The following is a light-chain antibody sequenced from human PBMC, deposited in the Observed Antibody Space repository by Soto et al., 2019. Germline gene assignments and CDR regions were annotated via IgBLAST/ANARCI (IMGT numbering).Light chain of an antibody. CDR1: QVISNY. CDR3: QKYTRVPLT. V-gene: IGKV1-27*01. Sequence: DIQMTQSPSSLSASVGDRVTITCRASQVISNYLAWYQQKPGKVPKLLIYAASTLQSGVPSRFSGSGSGTDLTLTISSLQPEDVATYYCQKYTRVPLTFGGGTKVEI. CDR2: AAS. J-gene: IGKJ4*01.